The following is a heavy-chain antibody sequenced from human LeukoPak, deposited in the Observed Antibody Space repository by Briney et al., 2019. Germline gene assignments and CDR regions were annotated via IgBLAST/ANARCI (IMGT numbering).Heavy chain of an antibody. Sequence: SVKLSCNASGGSFTFTSHAISWVRQAPGQGLEWMGELIPINGSANYAQKFQGRVTITSDESTRTVYMELSSLRPEDSAVYYCAGFFYDNSGDAFDLWGQGTMVTVSS. J-gene: IGHJ3*01. D-gene: IGHD3-22*01. CDR2: LIPINGSA. CDR3: AGFFYDNSGDAFDL. V-gene: IGHV1-69*13. CDR1: GGSFTFTSHA.